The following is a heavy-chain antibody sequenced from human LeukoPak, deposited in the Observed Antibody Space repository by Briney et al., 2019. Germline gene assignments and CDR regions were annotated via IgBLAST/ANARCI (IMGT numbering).Heavy chain of an antibody. J-gene: IGHJ5*02. V-gene: IGHV1-8*01. CDR1: GYTFTSYD. CDR2: MNPNSGNT. D-gene: IGHD2-15*01. Sequence: GASVKVSCKASGYTFTSYDINWVRQATGQGLEWMGWMNPNSGNTGYAQKFRGRVTMTRNTSISTAYMELSSLRSEDTAVYYCARGPICSGGSCYSLNWFDPWGQGTLVTVSS. CDR3: ARGPICSGGSCYSLNWFDP.